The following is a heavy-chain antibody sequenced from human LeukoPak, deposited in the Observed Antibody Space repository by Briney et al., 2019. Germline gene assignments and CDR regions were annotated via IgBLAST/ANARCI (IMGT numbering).Heavy chain of an antibody. Sequence: PGGSLRLSCAASGFTFSSYGMHWVRQAPGKGLEWVAIIWYDGSNKYYADSVKGRFTIYRDNSKNTLYLQMNSLRAEDTAVYYCARAPIGSSIFDYWGQGTLTTVSA. CDR1: GFTFSSYG. J-gene: IGHJ4*02. V-gene: IGHV3-33*01. D-gene: IGHD6-6*01. CDR2: IWYDGSNK. CDR3: ARAPIGSSIFDY.